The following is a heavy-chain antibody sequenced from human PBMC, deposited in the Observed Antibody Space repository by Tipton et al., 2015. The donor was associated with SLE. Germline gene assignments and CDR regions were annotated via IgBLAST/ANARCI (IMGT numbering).Heavy chain of an antibody. Sequence: SLRLSCAASGFTFSNAWMSWVRQAPGKGLEWVSSISSSSSYIYYADSVKGRFTISRDNAKNSLYLQMNSLRAEDTAVYYCARDALNFDYWGQGTLVTVSS. J-gene: IGHJ4*02. CDR3: ARDALNFDY. V-gene: IGHV3-21*01. CDR1: GFTFSNAW. CDR2: ISSSSSYI.